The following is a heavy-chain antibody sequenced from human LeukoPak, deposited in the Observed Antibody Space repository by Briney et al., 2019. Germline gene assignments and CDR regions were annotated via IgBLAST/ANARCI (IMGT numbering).Heavy chain of an antibody. CDR2: IYPGDSDT. Sequence: GESLKISCKGSGYSFAYFWIHWVRQMPGKGLEWMGIIYPGDSDTRYSPSFQGLVTISADKSISTAYLQWSSLKASDTAMYYCARGINYNDRSGYDYWGQGTLVTVSS. D-gene: IGHD3-22*01. J-gene: IGHJ4*02. CDR1: GYSFAYFW. CDR3: ARGINYNDRSGYDY. V-gene: IGHV5-51*01.